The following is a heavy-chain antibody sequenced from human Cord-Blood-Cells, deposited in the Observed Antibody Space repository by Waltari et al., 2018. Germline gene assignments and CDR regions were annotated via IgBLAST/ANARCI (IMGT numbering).Heavy chain of an antibody. Sequence: QLQLQESGPGLVKPSETLSLTCTVSGGSISSSSYYWGWIRQPPGKGLEWIGSIYYSGSTDYNPSLKSRVTISVDTSKNQFSLKLSSVTAADTAVYYCARRSRSGSYFDYWGQGTLVTVSS. V-gene: IGHV4-39*01. D-gene: IGHD1-26*01. CDR3: ARRSRSGSYFDY. J-gene: IGHJ4*02. CDR2: IYYSGST. CDR1: GGSISSSSYY.